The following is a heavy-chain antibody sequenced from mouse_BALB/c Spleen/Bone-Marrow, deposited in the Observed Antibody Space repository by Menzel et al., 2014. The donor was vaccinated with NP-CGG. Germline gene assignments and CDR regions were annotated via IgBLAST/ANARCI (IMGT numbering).Heavy chain of an antibody. D-gene: IGHD4-1*01. CDR2: INPSNGRT. Sequence: VQVVESGAELVKPGASVKLSCKASGYTFTSYWMHWVKQRPGQGLEWIGEINPSNGRTNYNEKFKSKATLTVDKSSSTAYMQLSSLTSEDSAVYYCARWDYWYFDVWGAGTTVTVSS. CDR1: GYTFTSYW. V-gene: IGHV1S81*02. CDR3: ARWDYWYFDV. J-gene: IGHJ1*01.